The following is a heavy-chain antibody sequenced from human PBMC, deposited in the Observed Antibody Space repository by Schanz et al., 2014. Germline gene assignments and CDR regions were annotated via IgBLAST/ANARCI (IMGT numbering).Heavy chain of an antibody. V-gene: IGHV1-46*01. Sequence: QLMQSGSEVRKPGASVKVSCKASGYTFTSYYMHWVRQAPGQGLEWMGIINPSGGSTSYAQKFQGRVTMTRDTSTSTVYMELSSLRSEDTAVYYCAKDGPGGSGSYSADGGMDVWGQGTTVTVSS. CDR1: GYTFTSYY. CDR3: AKDGPGGSGSYSADGGMDV. CDR2: INPSGGST. D-gene: IGHD3-10*01. J-gene: IGHJ6*02.